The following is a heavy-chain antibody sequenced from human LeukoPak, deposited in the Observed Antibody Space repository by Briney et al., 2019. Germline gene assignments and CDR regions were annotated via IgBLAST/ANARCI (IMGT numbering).Heavy chain of an antibody. V-gene: IGHV3-23*01. CDR1: GFTFSSYA. J-gene: IGHJ4*02. CDR3: AKESSVTGAGLLDY. D-gene: IGHD6-19*01. Sequence: SGGSLRLSCAASGFTFSSYAMSWVRQAPGKGLEWVSAISGSGGSRWYADSVKGRFTISRDNSKNTLYLQMNSLRAEDTALYYCAKESSVTGAGLLDYGGQGTLVTVSS. CDR2: ISGSGGSR.